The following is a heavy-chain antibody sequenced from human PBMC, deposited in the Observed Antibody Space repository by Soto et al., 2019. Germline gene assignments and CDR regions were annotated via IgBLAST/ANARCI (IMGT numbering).Heavy chain of an antibody. CDR2: IKQDGSEK. D-gene: IGHD3-10*01. V-gene: IGHV3-7*01. CDR3: ARDLKVRGVILDAFDI. CDR1: GFTFSSYW. Sequence: EVQLVESGGGLVQPGGSLRLSCAASGFTFSSYWMSWVRPAPGKGLEWVANIKQDGSEKYYVDSVKGRFTISRDNAKNALYLQMNGLRAEDTAVYYCARDLKVRGVILDAFDIGGQGTMVTVSS. J-gene: IGHJ3*02.